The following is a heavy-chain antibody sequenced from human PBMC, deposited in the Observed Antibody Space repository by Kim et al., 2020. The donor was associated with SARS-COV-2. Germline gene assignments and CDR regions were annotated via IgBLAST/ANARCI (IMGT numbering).Heavy chain of an antibody. V-gene: IGHV1-3*01. Sequence: ASVKVSCKASGYTFTSYAMHWVRQAPGQRLEWMGWINAGNGNTKYSQKFQGRVTITRDTSASTAYMELSSLRSEDTAVYYCARASSYCSSTSCYPAGFDPSGQGTLVTVSS. CDR3: ARASSYCSSTSCYPAGFDP. CDR2: INAGNGNT. D-gene: IGHD2-2*01. J-gene: IGHJ5*02. CDR1: GYTFTSYA.